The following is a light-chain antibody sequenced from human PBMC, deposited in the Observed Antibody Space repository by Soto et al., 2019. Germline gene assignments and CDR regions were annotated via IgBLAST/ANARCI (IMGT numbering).Light chain of an antibody. CDR2: WAS. CDR1: QSVLYSSNNENY. Sequence: DIVVTQSPDSLAVSLGERATINCKSSQSVLYSSNNENYLAWYQQKPGQPPKLLIYWASTREFGVPDRFSGSRSGTDFTLIIDSRQAEDVAVYYCQQYYSTSSWTFGQGTKVEIK. CDR3: QQYYSTSSWT. V-gene: IGKV4-1*01. J-gene: IGKJ1*01.